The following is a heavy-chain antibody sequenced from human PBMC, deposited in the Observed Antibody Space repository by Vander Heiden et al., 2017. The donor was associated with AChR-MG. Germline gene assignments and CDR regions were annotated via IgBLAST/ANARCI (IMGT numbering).Heavy chain of an antibody. CDR3: ARDPYYDFWSGYSPADY. V-gene: IGHV1-2*02. CDR1: GYTFTGYY. D-gene: IGHD3-3*01. J-gene: IGHJ4*02. Sequence: QVQLVQSGAEVKKPGASVKVSCKASGYTFTGYYMHWVRQAPGQGLEWMGWINPNSGGTNYAQKFQGRVTMTRDTSISTAYMELSRLRSDDTAVYYCARDPYYDFWSGYSPADYWGQGTLVTVSS. CDR2: INPNSGGT.